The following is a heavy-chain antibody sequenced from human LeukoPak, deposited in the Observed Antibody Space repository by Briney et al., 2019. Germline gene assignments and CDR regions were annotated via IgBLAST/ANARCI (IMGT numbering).Heavy chain of an antibody. CDR2: ISAYNGNT. V-gene: IGHV1-18*01. D-gene: IGHD3-22*01. CDR1: GYTFTSYG. J-gene: IGHJ4*02. Sequence: ASVKVSCKASGYTFTSYGISWVRQAPGQGLEWMGWISAYNGNTNYAQKLQGRVTMTTDTSTSTAYMELGSLRSDDTAVYYCARAHQYYYDSSGYYPAFDYWGQGTLVTVSS. CDR3: ARAHQYYYDSSGYYPAFDY.